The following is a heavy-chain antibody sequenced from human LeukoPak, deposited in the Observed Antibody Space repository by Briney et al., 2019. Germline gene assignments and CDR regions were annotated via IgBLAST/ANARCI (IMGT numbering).Heavy chain of an antibody. CDR1: GGSISSGGYY. CDR2: IYHSGST. Sequence: SETLFLTCTVSGGSISSGGYYWSWIRQPPGKGLEWIGYIYHSGSTYYNPSLKSRVTISVDRSKNQFSLKLSSVTAADTAVYYCAREGSRTFHFDYWGQGTLVTVSS. J-gene: IGHJ4*02. CDR3: AREGSRTFHFDY. V-gene: IGHV4-30-2*01. D-gene: IGHD2/OR15-2a*01.